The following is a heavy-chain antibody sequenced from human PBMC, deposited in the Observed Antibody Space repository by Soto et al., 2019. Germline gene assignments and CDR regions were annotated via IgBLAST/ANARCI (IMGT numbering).Heavy chain of an antibody. J-gene: IGHJ4*02. CDR2: INHSGST. D-gene: IGHD3-10*01. CDR3: ARVGGSGSYYAIRDY. V-gene: IGHV4-34*01. Sequence: SETLSLTCAVYGGSFSGYYWSWIRQPPGKELGWIGEINHSGSTNYNPSLKSRVTISVDTSKNQFSLKLSSVTAADTAVYYCARVGGSGSYYAIRDYWGQGTLVTVSS. CDR1: GGSFSGYY.